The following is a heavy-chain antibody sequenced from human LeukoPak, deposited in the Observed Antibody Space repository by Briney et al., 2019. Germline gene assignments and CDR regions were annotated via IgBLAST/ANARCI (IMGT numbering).Heavy chain of an antibody. CDR2: INHSGST. V-gene: IGHV4-34*01. J-gene: IGHJ6*03. CDR1: GGSFSGYY. Sequence: SETLSLTCAVYGGSFSGYYWSWIRQPPGKGLEWIGEINHSGSTNYNPSLKSRVTISVDTSENQFSLKLSSVTAADTAVYYCARGATVTTILVYYYYYMDVWGKGTTVTVSS. CDR3: ARGATVTTILVYYYYYMDV. D-gene: IGHD4-17*01.